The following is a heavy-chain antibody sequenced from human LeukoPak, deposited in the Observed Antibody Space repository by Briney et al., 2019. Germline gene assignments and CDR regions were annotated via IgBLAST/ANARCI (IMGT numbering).Heavy chain of an antibody. CDR2: ISSASTYI. Sequence: PVGSLRLSCAASGFTSSSYTMNWVRQAPGKGLEWVSSISSASTYIYYADSVKGRFTISRDNAKNSLYLQMNSLRAEDTAMYYCARLVWDTTMADGDIDSWGQGTLLIVSS. J-gene: IGHJ4*02. CDR3: ARLVWDTTMADGDIDS. V-gene: IGHV3-21*01. CDR1: GFTSSSYT. D-gene: IGHD5-18*01.